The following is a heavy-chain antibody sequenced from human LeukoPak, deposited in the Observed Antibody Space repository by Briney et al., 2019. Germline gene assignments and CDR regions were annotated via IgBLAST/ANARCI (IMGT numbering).Heavy chain of an antibody. CDR2: ISYDGSNK. J-gene: IGHJ3*02. CDR3: ARVGGRIAARGAFDI. CDR1: GFTFSRYA. D-gene: IGHD6-13*01. Sequence: GGSLRLSCAASGFTFSRYAMHWVRQAPGKGLEWVAVISYDGSNKYYADSVKGRFAISRDNSKNTLYLQMNSLRAEDTAVYYCARVGGRIAARGAFDIWGQGTMVTVSS. V-gene: IGHV3-30*09.